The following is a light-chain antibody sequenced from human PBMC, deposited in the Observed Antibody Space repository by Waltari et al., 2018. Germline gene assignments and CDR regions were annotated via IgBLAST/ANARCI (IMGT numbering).Light chain of an antibody. CDR2: DVL. Sequence: QSALTQPASVSGSPGQSITISCTGTSSDIGGYNFVSWYQQQPGKAPRLVIYDVLNRPAGVSNRFSGSKSGNTASLTISGLQPDDEADYYCSSFTGSVTLIFGGGTKLTVL. CDR3: SSFTGSVTLI. V-gene: IGLV2-14*03. J-gene: IGLJ2*01. CDR1: SSDIGGYNF.